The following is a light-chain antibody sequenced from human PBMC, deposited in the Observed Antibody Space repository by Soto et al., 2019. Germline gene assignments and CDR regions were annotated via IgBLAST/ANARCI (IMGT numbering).Light chain of an antibody. V-gene: IGKV3-11*01. J-gene: IGKJ5*01. CDR2: DAS. CDR1: QSVSSY. Sequence: EIVLTQSPATLSLSPGERATLSCRASQSVSSYLAWYQQKPGQAPRLLIHDASNRATGIPARFSGRGSGTDFTLTISSLEPEDFAVYYCQQRSGWSSITFVQGTRLEIK. CDR3: QQRSGWSSIT.